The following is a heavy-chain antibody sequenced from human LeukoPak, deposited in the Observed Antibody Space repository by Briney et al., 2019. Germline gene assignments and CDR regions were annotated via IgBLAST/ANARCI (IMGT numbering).Heavy chain of an antibody. CDR2: IQFTGST. V-gene: IGHV4-4*02. CDR1: GGSISRLNW. Sequence: PSGTLSLNCDVSGGSISRLNWCSWFRQPPGKGLEWIGEIQFTGSTHYNPSLKSRVTISVDESRNQFSLKLSSVTAADTAVYYCARHMTVTGTRGFDYWGQGILVTVSS. D-gene: IGHD4-11*01. J-gene: IGHJ4*02. CDR3: ARHMTVTGTRGFDY.